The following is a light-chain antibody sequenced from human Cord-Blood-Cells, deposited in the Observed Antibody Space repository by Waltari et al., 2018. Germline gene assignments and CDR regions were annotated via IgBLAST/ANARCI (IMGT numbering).Light chain of an antibody. CDR1: PSVLYSSNNKNY. CDR3: QQYYSTPLT. V-gene: IGKV4-1*01. J-gene: IGKJ4*01. CDR2: WAS. Sequence: DIVMTQSPDSLAVSLGERATINCKSSPSVLYSSNNKNYLAWYQQKPGQPPKLRISWASNRESGVPDRFSGSGSGTDFTLTISSLQAEDVAVYYCQQYYSTPLTFGGGTKVEIK.